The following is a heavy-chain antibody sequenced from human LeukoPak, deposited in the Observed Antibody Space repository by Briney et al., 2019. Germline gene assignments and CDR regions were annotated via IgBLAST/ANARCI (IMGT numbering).Heavy chain of an antibody. V-gene: IGHV3-21*01. D-gene: IGHD6-19*01. Sequence: GGSLRLSCAASGFTFSSYSMNWARQAPGKGLEWVSSISSSSSYIYYADSVKGRFTISRDNAKNSLYLQMNSLRAEDTAVYYCAKGAVAGMGVFDYWGQGTLVTVSS. CDR3: AKGAVAGMGVFDY. CDR1: GFTFSSYS. CDR2: ISSSSSYI. J-gene: IGHJ4*02.